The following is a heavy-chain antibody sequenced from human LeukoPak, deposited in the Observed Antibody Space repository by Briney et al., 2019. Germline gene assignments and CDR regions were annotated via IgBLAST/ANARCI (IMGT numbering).Heavy chain of an antibody. J-gene: IGHJ2*01. V-gene: IGHV4-59*01. CDR1: GGSISSYY. D-gene: IGHD6-19*01. Sequence: SETLSLTCTVSGGSISSYYWSWIRQPPGKGLEWIGYIYYSGSTNYNPSLKSRVTISVDTSKNLFSLKLSSVTAADTAVYYCARGSRIAVAGTGSGWYFDLWGRGTLVTVSS. CDR3: ARGSRIAVAGTGSGWYFDL. CDR2: IYYSGST.